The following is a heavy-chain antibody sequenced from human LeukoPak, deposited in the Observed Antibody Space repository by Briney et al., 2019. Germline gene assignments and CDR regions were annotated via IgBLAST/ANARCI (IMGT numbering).Heavy chain of an antibody. CDR3: ARGEMATFDS. D-gene: IGHD5-24*01. V-gene: IGHV4-59*01. CDR2: IYYSGST. Sequence: SETLSLTCTVSGGSINNYYWSWIRQPPGKGLEWIGHIYYSGSTNYNPSLKSRVTISLDTSKTQFSLNLNSMTAADTAVYYCARGEMATFDSWGQGTLVTVSS. J-gene: IGHJ4*02. CDR1: GGSINNYY.